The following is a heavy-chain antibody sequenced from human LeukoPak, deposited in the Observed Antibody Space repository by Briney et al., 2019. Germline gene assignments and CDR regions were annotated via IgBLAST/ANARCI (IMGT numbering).Heavy chain of an antibody. CDR2: IGGRGTST. V-gene: IGHV3-23*01. Sequence: GGSLRLSCAASGFTFSSYAMSWVRQAPGKGPEWVSAIGGRGTSTYYADSLGGRFTISRDNSKDMLYLQMNSLEVEDTATYYCGKEGGAWGQGTKVTVSS. D-gene: IGHD3-16*01. CDR1: GFTFSSYA. CDR3: GKEGGA. J-gene: IGHJ5*02.